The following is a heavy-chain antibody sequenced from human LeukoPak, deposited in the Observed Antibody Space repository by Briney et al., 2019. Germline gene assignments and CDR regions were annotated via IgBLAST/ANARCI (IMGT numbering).Heavy chain of an antibody. Sequence: PGGSLRLSCAASGFTFTTYGMHWVRQAPGKGPEWVAIIWYDGSDKYYADSVRGRFTISRDNSKNTLYLQMNRLRDEDTAVYYCARDQGSSHFDYWGQGTLVTVSS. D-gene: IGHD1-26*01. J-gene: IGHJ4*02. V-gene: IGHV3-33*01. CDR2: IWYDGSDK. CDR1: GFTFTTYG. CDR3: ARDQGSSHFDY.